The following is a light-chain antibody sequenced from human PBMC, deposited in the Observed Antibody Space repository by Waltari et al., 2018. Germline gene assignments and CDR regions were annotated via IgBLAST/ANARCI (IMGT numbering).Light chain of an antibody. CDR3: QQYYSTPQT. Sequence: DIVMTQSPDPLAVSLGERATINCKSSQSVLYSSNNKNYLAWYQQKPGQPPKLLIYWASTRESGVPDRFRGSGSGTDFTLTISSLQAEDVAVYYCQQYYSTPQTFGQGTKVEIK. CDR2: WAS. CDR1: QSVLYSSNNKNY. J-gene: IGKJ1*01. V-gene: IGKV4-1*01.